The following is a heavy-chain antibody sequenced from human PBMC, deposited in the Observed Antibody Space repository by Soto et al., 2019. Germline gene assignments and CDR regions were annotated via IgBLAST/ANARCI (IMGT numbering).Heavy chain of an antibody. CDR2: IYYSGST. CDR3: ARERNRNDDDAFDI. Sequence: SETLSLTCTVSGGSISSYYWSWIRQPPGKGLEWIGYIYYSGSTNNNPSLKSRVTISVDTSKNQFSLKLSSVTAADTAVYYCARERNRNDDDAFDIWGQGTMVTVSS. J-gene: IGHJ3*02. V-gene: IGHV4-59*01. D-gene: IGHD1-1*01. CDR1: GGSISSYY.